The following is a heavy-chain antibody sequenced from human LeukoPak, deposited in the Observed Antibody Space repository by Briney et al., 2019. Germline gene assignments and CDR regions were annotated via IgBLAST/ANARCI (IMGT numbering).Heavy chain of an antibody. V-gene: IGHV5-51*01. J-gene: IGHJ4*02. CDR2: IYPGDSDT. CDR1: GYSFTNYW. D-gene: IGHD1-26*01. CDR3: ARRRDLSSGSYFPFDY. Sequence: GESLKISWKGSGYSFTNYWIGWVRQIPGKGLEWMGIIYPGDSDTRYSPSFQGQVTISAVNSIRNAYLQWSSLEASYTAMYYCARRRDLSSGSYFPFDYWGQGTLVTVSS.